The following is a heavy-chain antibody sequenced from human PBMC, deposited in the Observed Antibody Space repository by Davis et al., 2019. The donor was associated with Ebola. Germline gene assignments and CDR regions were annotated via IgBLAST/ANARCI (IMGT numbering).Heavy chain of an antibody. D-gene: IGHD2-15*01. J-gene: IGHJ6*02. CDR1: GYTFTSYA. V-gene: IGHV1-3*01. CDR2: INAGNGNT. CDR3: AREIVVVVAVYSYYYYGMDV. Sequence: ASVKVSCKASGYTFTSYAMHWVRQAPGQRLEWMGWINAGNGNTKYSQKLQGRVTMTRDTSTSTVYMELSSLRSEDTAVYYCAREIVVVVAVYSYYYYGMDVWDQGTTVTVSS.